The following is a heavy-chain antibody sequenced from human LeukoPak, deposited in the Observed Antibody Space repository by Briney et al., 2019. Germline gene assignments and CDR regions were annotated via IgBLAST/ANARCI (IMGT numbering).Heavy chain of an antibody. D-gene: IGHD3-3*01. J-gene: IGHJ4*02. CDR3: ARVGIYDFWSGYTSDY. CDR2: ISSSSSSYI. CDR1: GFTFSSYS. V-gene: IGHV3-21*01. Sequence: PGGSLRLSCAASGFTFSSYSMNWVRQAPGKGLEWVSSISSSSSSYIYYADSVKGRFTISRDNAKNSLYLQMNSLRAEDTAVYYCARVGIYDFWSGYTSDYWGQGTLVTVSS.